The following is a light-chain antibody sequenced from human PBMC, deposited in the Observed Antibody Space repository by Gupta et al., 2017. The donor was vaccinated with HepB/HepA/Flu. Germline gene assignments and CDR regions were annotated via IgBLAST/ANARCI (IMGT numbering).Light chain of an antibody. CDR3: HQYGNSPHT. V-gene: IGKV3-20*01. J-gene: IGKJ2*01. Sequence: EIVLTQSPGTLSLSPGERVTLSCRASQSVDSSYLAWYQQKPGQAPRLLIYGASSRATGIPDRFSGSGSVTGFTLTISRLVPEDFAVYYCHQYGNSPHTFGQGTKLEIK. CDR2: GAS. CDR1: QSVDSSY.